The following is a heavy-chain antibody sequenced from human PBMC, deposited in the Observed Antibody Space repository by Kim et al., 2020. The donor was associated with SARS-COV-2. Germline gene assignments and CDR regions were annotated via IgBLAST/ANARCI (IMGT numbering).Heavy chain of an antibody. D-gene: IGHD2-15*01. CDR1: GFTFSSHL. Sequence: GGSLRLSCAASGFTFSSHLMNWVRQAPGKGLEWVSLISYEGSTKKYKESVQGRFTISRDNSKSALYLQMNSLRPEDTAVYYCARNLVGDREMGRWGPGTLVTVSS. CDR3: ARNLVGDREMGR. CDR2: ISYEGSTK. J-gene: IGHJ4*02. V-gene: IGHV3-30*03.